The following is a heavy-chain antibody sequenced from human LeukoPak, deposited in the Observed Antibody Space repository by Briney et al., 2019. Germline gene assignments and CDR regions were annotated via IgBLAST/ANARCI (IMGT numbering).Heavy chain of an antibody. CDR2: IWYDGSNK. CDR3: AKDSEYYYDSSGYPPFFDY. CDR1: GFTFSSYG. Sequence: GRSLRLSCAASGFTFSSYGMHWVRQAPGKGLEWVAVIWYDGSNKYYADSVKGRFTISRDNSKNTLYLQMNSLRAEDTAVYYCAKDSEYYYDSSGYPPFFDYWGQGTLVTVSS. J-gene: IGHJ4*02. V-gene: IGHV3-33*06. D-gene: IGHD3-22*01.